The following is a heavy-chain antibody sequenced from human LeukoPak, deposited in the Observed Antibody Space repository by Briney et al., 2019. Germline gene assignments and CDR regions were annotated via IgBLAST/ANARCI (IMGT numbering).Heavy chain of an antibody. CDR3: ARAKLNIVGATTAFDY. J-gene: IGHJ4*02. CDR2: ISSSSSTI. CDR1: GFTFSSYS. V-gene: IGHV3-48*04. Sequence: GGSLRLSCAASGFTFSSYSMNWVRQAPGKGLEWVSYISSSSSTIYYADSVKGRFTISRDNAKNSLYLQMNSLRAEDTAVYYCARAKLNIVGATTAFDYWGQGTLVTVSS. D-gene: IGHD1-26*01.